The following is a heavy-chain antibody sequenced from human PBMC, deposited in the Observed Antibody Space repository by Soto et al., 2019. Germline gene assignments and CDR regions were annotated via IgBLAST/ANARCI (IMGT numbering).Heavy chain of an antibody. V-gene: IGHV3-30-3*01. CDR2: ISYEGSNK. Sequence: GGSLSFSCAASGFNFGIYAIHWVRQAPGKGLEWVALISYEGSNKYYADSVKGRFTISRDNSKSTLFLQMDILRLEDTGVYYCARVNPGNNLYYFNGLDVWGQGTSVTVSS. CDR3: ARVNPGNNLYYFNGLDV. J-gene: IGHJ6*02. D-gene: IGHD1-1*01. CDR1: GFNFGIYA.